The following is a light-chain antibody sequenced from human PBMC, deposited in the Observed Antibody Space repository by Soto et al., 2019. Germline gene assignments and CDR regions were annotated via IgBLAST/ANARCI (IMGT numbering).Light chain of an antibody. CDR1: QSVLYDSNNKNY. J-gene: IGKJ2*01. Sequence: DIVMTQSPDSLAVSLGERATINCKSSQSVLYDSNNKNYLAWYQQKPGQPPKLLIYWASTRESGVPDRFSGSGSGTDFTLTISSLLAEDVAVYYCQQYYDTYTFGQGTRLEIK. CDR3: QQYYDTYT. V-gene: IGKV4-1*01. CDR2: WAS.